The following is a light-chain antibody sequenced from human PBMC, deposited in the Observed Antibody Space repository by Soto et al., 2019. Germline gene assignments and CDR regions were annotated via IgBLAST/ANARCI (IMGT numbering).Light chain of an antibody. CDR1: QSISSY. J-gene: IGKJ4*01. CDR2: AAS. CDR3: EQSYSTPLT. V-gene: IGKV1-39*01. Sequence: DIQMNPSPSSLSASVGDRVTMTCRASQSISSYLNWYQQKPGKAPKLLIYAASSLQSGVPSRFSGSGSGTDFTLTISSLQPEEFATYYCEQSYSTPLTVGRGTKVDIK.